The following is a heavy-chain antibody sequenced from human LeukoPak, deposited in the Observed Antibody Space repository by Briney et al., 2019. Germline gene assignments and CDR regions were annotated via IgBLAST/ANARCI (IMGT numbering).Heavy chain of an antibody. D-gene: IGHD5-18*01. J-gene: IGHJ4*02. Sequence: SETLSLTCTVSGGSISSYYWSWIRQPPGKGLEWIGYIYYSGSTNYNPSLKSRVTISVDTSKNQLSLKLSSVTAADTAVYYCARGPGYSYGHDYWGQGTLVTVSS. CDR3: ARGPGYSYGHDY. CDR1: GGSISSYY. V-gene: IGHV4-59*01. CDR2: IYYSGST.